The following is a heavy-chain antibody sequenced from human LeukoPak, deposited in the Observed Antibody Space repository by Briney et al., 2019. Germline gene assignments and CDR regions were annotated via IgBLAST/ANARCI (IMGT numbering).Heavy chain of an antibody. CDR3: ARGVATNRYYFDY. J-gene: IGHJ4*02. CDR1: GYTFTSYA. Sequence: ASVTVSCKASGYTFTSYAMHWVRQAPGQRLEWMGWINAGNGNTKYSQKFQGRVTITRDTSASTAYTELSSLRSEDTAVYSCARGVATNRYYFDYWGQGTLVTVSS. CDR2: INAGNGNT. D-gene: IGHD5-12*01. V-gene: IGHV1-3*01.